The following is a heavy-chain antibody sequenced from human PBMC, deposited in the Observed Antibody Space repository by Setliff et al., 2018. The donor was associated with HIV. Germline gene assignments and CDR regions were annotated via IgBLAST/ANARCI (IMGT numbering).Heavy chain of an antibody. CDR1: GYTFINYH. D-gene: IGHD3-22*01. V-gene: IGHV1-46*01. J-gene: IGHJ5*02. Sequence: GASVKVSCKASGYTFINYHMHWVRQAPGQGLEWMGIINPSGGSAGSAQKFQDRVIITRDTSTGTVYMQLSSLRSEDTAIYYCARGPITMMDAWGQGTLVTVSS. CDR2: INPSGGSA. CDR3: ARGPITMMDA.